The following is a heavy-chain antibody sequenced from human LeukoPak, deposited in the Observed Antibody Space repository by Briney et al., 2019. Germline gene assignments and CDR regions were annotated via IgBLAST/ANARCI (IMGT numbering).Heavy chain of an antibody. CDR2: TYYRSNWYN. CDR1: GDSVPSNSAV. D-gene: IGHD6-13*01. V-gene: IGHV6-1*01. J-gene: IGHJ4*02. Sequence: SQTLSLTCAISGDSVPSNSAVWNWIRQSPSRGLEWLGRTYYRSNWYNDYAVSVKSRITINPDTSKKQFSLQLNSVTPEDTAVYYCARAMRIAAAGTFYFDYWGQGTLVTVSS. CDR3: ARAMRIAAAGTFYFDY.